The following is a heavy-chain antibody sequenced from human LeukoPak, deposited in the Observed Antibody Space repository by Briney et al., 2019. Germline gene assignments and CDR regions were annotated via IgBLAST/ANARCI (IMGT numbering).Heavy chain of an antibody. D-gene: IGHD1-1*01. V-gene: IGHV1-8*03. CDR1: GYTFTSYD. Sequence: ASVKVSCKASGYTFTSYDINWVRQATGQGLEWMGWMNPNSGNTGYAQKFQDRVTITRNTSISTAYMELSSLRSEDTAVYYCARANNWNDGDYWGQGTLVTVSS. CDR2: MNPNSGNT. J-gene: IGHJ4*02. CDR3: ARANNWNDGDY.